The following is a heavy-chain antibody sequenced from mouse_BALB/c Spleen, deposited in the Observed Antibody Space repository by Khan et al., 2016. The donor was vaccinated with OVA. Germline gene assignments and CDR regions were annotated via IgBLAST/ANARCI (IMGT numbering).Heavy chain of an antibody. CDR2: ILPGSGRT. J-gene: IGHJ3*01. Sequence: VQLVESGAELMKPGASVKISCKATGYTFSSYWIEWVKQRPGHGLEWIAEILPGSGRTNHNEKFTGKATFTADTSSNTAFMQLSSLTSEDSAVYYCGRGNYYGSNSWFGYWGQGTLVTVSA. V-gene: IGHV1-9*01. CDR1: GYTFSSYW. CDR3: GRGNYYGSNSWFGY. D-gene: IGHD1-1*01.